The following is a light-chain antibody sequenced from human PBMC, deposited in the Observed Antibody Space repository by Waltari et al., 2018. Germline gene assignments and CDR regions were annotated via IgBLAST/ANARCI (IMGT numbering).Light chain of an antibody. V-gene: IGLV2-14*01. CDR3: CSYATSSTWV. CDR2: VVI. Sequence: QSAPTQPPSVSGSPGQSVTISCTGTSSDVGGYNYVSWYQQHPGKAPKLIIFVVINRPSGVSDRFSGSKSGNTASLTISGLQAEDEADYYCCSYATSSTWVFGGGTRLTVL. CDR1: SSDVGGYNY. J-gene: IGLJ2*01.